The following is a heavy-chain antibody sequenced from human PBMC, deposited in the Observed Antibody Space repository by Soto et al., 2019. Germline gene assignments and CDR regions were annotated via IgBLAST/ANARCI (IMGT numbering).Heavy chain of an antibody. CDR2: IYSGGST. Sequence: EVQLVESGGGLVQRGGSLRLSCAASGITVYNNYMSWVRQAPGTGLEWVSVIYSGGSTSYAASVKGRFTISRDGSTHTVYLQMNSLRAEDTAVYYWARDLGVWGRGTTVTVSS. J-gene: IGHJ6*04. V-gene: IGHV3-66*01. CDR1: GITVYNNY. CDR3: ARDLGV.